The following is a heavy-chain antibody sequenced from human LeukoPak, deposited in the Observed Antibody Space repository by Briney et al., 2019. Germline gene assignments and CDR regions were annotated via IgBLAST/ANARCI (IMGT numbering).Heavy chain of an antibody. D-gene: IGHD6-19*01. CDR3: AKPSRKGSCWYESGYYFDY. V-gene: IGHV3-23*01. J-gene: IGHJ4*02. CDR2: ITGSGAVS. Sequence: PGGTLRLSCAASGFIFRSYGLSWVRQAPGKGLEWISAITGSGAVSYYTDSVKGRFTMSRDNSKNTLYLQMNSLRAEDTAVYYCAKPSRKGSCWYESGYYFDYWGQGTLVTVSS. CDR1: GFIFRSYG.